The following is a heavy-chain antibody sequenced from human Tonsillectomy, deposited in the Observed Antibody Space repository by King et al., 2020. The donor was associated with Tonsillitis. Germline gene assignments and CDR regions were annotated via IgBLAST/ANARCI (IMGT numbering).Heavy chain of an antibody. V-gene: IGHV2-5*02. CDR1: GFSLSTSGVG. CDR3: TRFWIVYFVTPHDAFDL. CDR2: IYWDDDK. D-gene: IGHD3-3*01. Sequence: TLKESGPTLVKPTQTLTLTCTFSGFSLSTSGVGVGWIRQPPGKALEWLALIYWDDDKRYSPSLKSRLTITKDTSKNQVVLKMTNMDPGDTATYFCTRFWIVYFVTPHDAFDLWGQGTMVTVSS. J-gene: IGHJ3*01.